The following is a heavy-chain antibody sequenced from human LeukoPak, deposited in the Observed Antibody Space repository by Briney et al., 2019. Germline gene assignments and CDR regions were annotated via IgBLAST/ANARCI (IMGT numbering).Heavy chain of an antibody. CDR2: IYYSGST. D-gene: IGHD3-10*01. CDR3: ARRSRSMVRGVSYGMDV. J-gene: IGHJ6*02. V-gene: IGHV4-39*01. Sequence: SETLSLTCTVSGGSISSSSYYWDWIRQPPGKGLEWIGSIYYSGSTYYNPSLKSRVTISVDTSKNQFSLKLSSVTAADTAVYYCARRSRSMVRGVSYGMDVWGQGTTVTVSS. CDR1: GGSISSSSYY.